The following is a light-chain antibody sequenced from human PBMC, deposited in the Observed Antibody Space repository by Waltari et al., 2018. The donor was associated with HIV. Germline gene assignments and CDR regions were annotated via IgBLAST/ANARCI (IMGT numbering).Light chain of an antibody. CDR3: QQYYSHRS. J-gene: IGKJ2*03. Sequence: IQMTQSPSSLSASVGDRVTITCRASLDISNYLNWYQQKPGMAPKLLIYDASNLEAGVPSRFSGGGSGTFFTFTINSLQPEDSATYFCQQYYSHRSFGQGTKLEIK. CDR1: LDISNY. CDR2: DAS. V-gene: IGKV1-33*01.